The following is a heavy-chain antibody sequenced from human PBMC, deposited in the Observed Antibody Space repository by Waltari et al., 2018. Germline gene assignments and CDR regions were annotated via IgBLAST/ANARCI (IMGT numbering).Heavy chain of an antibody. Sequence: QVQLVQSGAEVKKPGSSVKVSCKASGGTFSSYTISWVRQAPGQGLEWMGRIIPILGIANYAQKFQGRVTITADKSTSTAYMELNSLRSEDTAVYYCARTLRIAAAGTYYYGMDVWGQGTTVTVSS. CDR1: GGTFSSYT. CDR2: IIPILGIA. V-gene: IGHV1-69*02. D-gene: IGHD6-13*01. CDR3: ARTLRIAAAGTYYYGMDV. J-gene: IGHJ6*02.